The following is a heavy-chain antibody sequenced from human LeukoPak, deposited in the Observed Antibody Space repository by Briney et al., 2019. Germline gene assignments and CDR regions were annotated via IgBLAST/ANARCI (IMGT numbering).Heavy chain of an antibody. CDR3: ARMLQDYYDSNYNYFVHWVFDI. Sequence: SETLSLTCAVSGGSISSSKWWSWVRQLPGKGLEWMGYISYSGSTNYNPTHENRVTISVGTSNIQFSLKLSSVTAADTAVYYWARMLQDYYDSNYNYFVHWVFDIWGRGTMVTVSS. V-gene: IGHV4-4*02. J-gene: IGHJ2*01. D-gene: IGHD3-22*01. CDR1: GGSISSSKW. CDR2: ISYSGST.